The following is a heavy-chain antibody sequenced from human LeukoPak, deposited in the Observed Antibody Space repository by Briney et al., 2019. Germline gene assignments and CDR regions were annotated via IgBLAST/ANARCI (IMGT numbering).Heavy chain of an antibody. J-gene: IGHJ5*02. V-gene: IGHV4-59*01. CDR2: IYYSGTT. D-gene: IGHD2-21*02. Sequence: SETLSLSCAVYGGSFSGYYWSWIRQPPGKGLEWIGYIYYSGTTKYNPSLKSRVTISLDTSKNQFSLELSSVTAADTAVYYCARGAYCGGDCFWWFDPWGQGTLVTVSS. CDR3: ARGAYCGGDCFWWFDP. CDR1: GGSFSGYY.